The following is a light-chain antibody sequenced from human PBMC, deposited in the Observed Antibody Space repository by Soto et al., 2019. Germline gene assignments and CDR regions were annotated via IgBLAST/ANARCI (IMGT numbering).Light chain of an antibody. CDR3: QQYDNLPYT. V-gene: IGKV1-33*01. J-gene: IGKJ2*01. CDR2: DAS. Sequence: DIQMTPSPSSLSASVGDRVTITCQARQDISNYLNWYQQKTGKAPKLLIYDASNLETGVPSRFSGSGSGTDFTFTISSLQPEDIATYYCQQYDNLPYTFGQGPKLEI. CDR1: QDISNY.